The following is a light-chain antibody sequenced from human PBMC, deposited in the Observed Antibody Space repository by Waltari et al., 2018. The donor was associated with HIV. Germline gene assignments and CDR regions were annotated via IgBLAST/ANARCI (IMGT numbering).Light chain of an antibody. V-gene: IGLV1-40*01. CDR1: SSNIGAGYD. CDR2: GNP. CDR3: QSLRV. Sequence: QSVLTQPPSVYGAPGQRVTISCTGSSSNIGAGYDVHWYQQLPGTAPKLLIYGNPNRPAGVPGRFSGSTSGPSASLAITGLQAEDEADYYCQSLRVFGGVTKLTVL. J-gene: IGLJ2*01.